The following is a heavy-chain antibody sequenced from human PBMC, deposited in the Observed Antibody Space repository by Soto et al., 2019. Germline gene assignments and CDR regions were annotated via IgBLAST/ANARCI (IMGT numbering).Heavy chain of an antibody. CDR3: ARGQLMVYAKLYYYYYGMDV. Sequence: ASVKVSCKASGYTFTSYDINWVRQATGQGLEWMGWMNPNSGNTGYAQKFQGRVTMTRNTSISTAYMELSSLRSEDTAVYYCARGQLMVYAKLYYYYYGMDVWGQGTTVTVSS. CDR1: GYTFTSYD. CDR2: MNPNSGNT. J-gene: IGHJ6*02. V-gene: IGHV1-8*01. D-gene: IGHD2-8*01.